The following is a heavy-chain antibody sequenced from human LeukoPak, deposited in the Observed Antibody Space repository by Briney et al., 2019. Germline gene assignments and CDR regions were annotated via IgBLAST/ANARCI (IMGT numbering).Heavy chain of an antibody. CDR2: IYYSGST. J-gene: IGHJ5*02. D-gene: IGHD3-22*01. Sequence: SETLSLTCTVSGGSISSSSYYWGWIRQPPGKGLEWIGSIYYSGSTYYNPSLKSRVTMSADTSKNQLSLKLSSVTAADTAVYYCARPYYYDSRIDPWGQGILVTVSS. V-gene: IGHV4-39*07. CDR3: ARPYYYDSRIDP. CDR1: GGSISSSSYY.